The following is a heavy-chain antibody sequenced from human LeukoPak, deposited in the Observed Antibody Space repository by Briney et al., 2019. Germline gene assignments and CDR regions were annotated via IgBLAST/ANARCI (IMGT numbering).Heavy chain of an antibody. CDR2: IIPIFGTA. CDR3: ARGAILEWLPLSDSSRYYFDY. J-gene: IGHJ4*02. CDR1: GGTFSNYA. V-gene: IGHV1-69*05. Sequence: SVKVSCKASGGTFSNYAISRVRQVPGQGLEWMGGIIPIFGTANYAQKFQGRVTITTDESTSTDYMELSTLRSEDTAVYYCARGAILEWLPLSDSSRYYFDYWGQGTLVTVSS. D-gene: IGHD3-3*02.